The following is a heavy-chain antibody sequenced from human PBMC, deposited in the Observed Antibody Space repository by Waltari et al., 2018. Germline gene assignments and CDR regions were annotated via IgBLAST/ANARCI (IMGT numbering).Heavy chain of an antibody. D-gene: IGHD5-12*01. CDR1: GYSISSGYY. CDR3: ASRTSGYANDY. CDR2: IYHSGGT. Sequence: QVQLQESGPGLVKPSETLSLTCAVSGYSISSGYYWGWIRQPPGKGLEWIGSIYHSGGTYYNPSLKSRVTISVDTSKNQFSLKLSSVTAADTAVYYCASRTSGYANDYWGQGTLVTVSS. J-gene: IGHJ4*02. V-gene: IGHV4-38-2*01.